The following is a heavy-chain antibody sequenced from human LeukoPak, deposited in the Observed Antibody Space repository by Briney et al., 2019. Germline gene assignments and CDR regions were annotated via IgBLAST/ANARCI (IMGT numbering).Heavy chain of an antibody. CDR3: AKALGGAMSGDY. J-gene: IGHJ4*02. CDR1: GFTFSSYA. CDR2: ISGSGGST. D-gene: IGHD3-16*01. V-gene: IGHV3-23*01. Sequence: GGSLRLSCAASGFTFSSYAMSWVRQAPGKGLEWVSAISGSGGSTYYADSVKGRFTISRDNSKNTPYLQMNSLRAEDTAVYYCAKALGGAMSGDYWGQGTLVTVSS.